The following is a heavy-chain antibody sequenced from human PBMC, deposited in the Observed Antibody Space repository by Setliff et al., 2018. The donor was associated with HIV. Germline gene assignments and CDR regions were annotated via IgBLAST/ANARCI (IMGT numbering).Heavy chain of an antibody. D-gene: IGHD6-13*01. V-gene: IGHV4-61*02. J-gene: IGHJ6*03. CDR1: GGSISSGSYF. CDR2: IYTSGST. CDR3: SRGRYRSRWYASDHYYIDV. Sequence: SETLSLTCTVSGGSISSGSYFWTWIRQPAGKGLEWIGRIYTSGSTNYNPSLKSRVTISVDTSKNQFSLKLSSVTAADTAVYYCSRGRYRSRWYASDHYYIDVWGKGTTVTVSS.